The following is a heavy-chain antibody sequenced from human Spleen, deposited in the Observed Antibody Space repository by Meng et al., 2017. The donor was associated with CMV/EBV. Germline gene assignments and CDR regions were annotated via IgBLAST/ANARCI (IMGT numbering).Heavy chain of an antibody. J-gene: IGHJ5*02. Sequence: SETLSLTCAVYGGSFSGYYWSWIRQPPGKGLEWIGEINHSGSTNYNPSLKSRVTISVDTSKNQFSLKLSSVTAADTAVYYCARLLPAAWYNWFDPWGPGTPVTVSS. CDR2: INHSGST. CDR3: ARLLPAAWYNWFDP. V-gene: IGHV4-34*01. CDR1: GGSFSGYY. D-gene: IGHD2-2*01.